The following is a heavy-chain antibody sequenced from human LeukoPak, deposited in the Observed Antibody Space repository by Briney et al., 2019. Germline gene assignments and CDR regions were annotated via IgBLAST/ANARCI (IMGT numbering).Heavy chain of an antibody. CDR3: ARILDSAWGELGY. V-gene: IGHV3-21*01. J-gene: IGHJ4*02. Sequence: GGSLRLSCAASGFIFSTYEMNWVRQAPGKGLEWVSSISSSSSYIYYADSVKGRFTISRDNAKNSLYLQMNSLRAEDTAVYYCARILDSAWGELGYWGQGTLVTVSS. D-gene: IGHD6-19*01. CDR2: ISSSSSYI. CDR1: GFIFSTYE.